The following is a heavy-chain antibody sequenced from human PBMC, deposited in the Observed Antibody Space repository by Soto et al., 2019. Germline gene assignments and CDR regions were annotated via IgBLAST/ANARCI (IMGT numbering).Heavy chain of an antibody. Sequence: PGGSLRLSGPASGFTFSTCSINWVRQAPWKGLEWVSTITGSGTTKYYADSVKGRFTISRDNFKNTLYMQMKNLRVEEKAVYYCAKHRSRSYGTVYPLGYFDTAGHGTRVNV. J-gene: IGHJ4*01. CDR1: GFTFSTCS. D-gene: IGHD2-8*02. CDR3: AKHRSRSYGTVYPLGYFDT. V-gene: IGHV3-23*01. CDR2: ITGSGTTK.